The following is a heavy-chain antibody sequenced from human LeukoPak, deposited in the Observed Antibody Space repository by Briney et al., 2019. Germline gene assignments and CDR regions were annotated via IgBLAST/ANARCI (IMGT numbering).Heavy chain of an antibody. V-gene: IGHV4-34*01. CDR2: INHSGST. CDR3: ASTAYVWGSYRRFENY. D-gene: IGHD3-16*02. Sequence: SETLSLTCAVYGGSFSGYYWSWIRQPPGKGLEWIGEINHSGSTNYNPSLKSRVTISVDTSKNQFSLKPSSVTAADTAVYYCASTAYVWGSYRRFENYWGQGILVTVSS. CDR1: GGSFSGYY. J-gene: IGHJ4*02.